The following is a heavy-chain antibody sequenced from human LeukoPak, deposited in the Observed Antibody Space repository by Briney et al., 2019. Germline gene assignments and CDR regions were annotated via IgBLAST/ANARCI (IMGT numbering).Heavy chain of an antibody. CDR2: ISSSSSYI. Sequence: GSLRLSCAASGFTFSSYSMNWVRQAPGKGLEWVSSISSSSSYIYYVDSVKGRFTISRDNANNSLYLQMNSLRVDDTAVYYCARVRPSHYYDTSGYSDYWGQGTLVTVSS. CDR1: GFTFSSYS. J-gene: IGHJ4*02. D-gene: IGHD3-22*01. CDR3: ARVRPSHYYDTSGYSDY. V-gene: IGHV3-21*01.